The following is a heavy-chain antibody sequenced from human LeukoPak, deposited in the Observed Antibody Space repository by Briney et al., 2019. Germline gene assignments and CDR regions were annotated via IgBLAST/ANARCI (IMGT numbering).Heavy chain of an antibody. D-gene: IGHD6-19*01. CDR2: INPNSGGT. Sequence: ASVKVSCKASGYTFTDYYMHWVRQAPGQGLEWMGWINPNSGGTNYAQKFQGRVTMTRDTSISTAYMELSRLRSDDTAVYYCARDQGAVAGTYYYYGMDVWGQGTTVTVSS. CDR1: GYTFTDYY. CDR3: ARDQGAVAGTYYYYGMDV. J-gene: IGHJ6*02. V-gene: IGHV1-2*02.